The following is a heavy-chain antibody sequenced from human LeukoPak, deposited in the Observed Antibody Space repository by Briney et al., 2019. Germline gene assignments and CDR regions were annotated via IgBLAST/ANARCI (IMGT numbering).Heavy chain of an antibody. D-gene: IGHD6-19*01. J-gene: IGHJ4*02. V-gene: IGHV3-7*03. Sequence: GGSLRLSCTASGFIFSTSWMTWVRQAPGKGLEWVANINLDGSEKYYVDSVKGRFTISRDNAKNSLYLQMNSLRAEDTALYYCAREAVADYYFDYWGQGTLVTVSS. CDR1: GFIFSTSW. CDR2: INLDGSEK. CDR3: AREAVADYYFDY.